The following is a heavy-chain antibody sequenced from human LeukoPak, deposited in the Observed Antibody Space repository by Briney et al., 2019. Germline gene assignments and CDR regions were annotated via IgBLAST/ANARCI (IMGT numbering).Heavy chain of an antibody. CDR1: GGSISSGGYS. J-gene: IGHJ4*02. V-gene: IGHV4-30-2*01. CDR2: IYHSGST. CDR3: ARGMVTTGFSWDY. Sequence: PSETLSLTCAVSGGSISSGGYSWSWIRQPPGKGLEWIGYIYHSGSTYYNPSLKSRVTISVDRSKNQFSLKLSSVTAADTAVYYCARGMVTTGFSWDYWGQGTLVTVSS. D-gene: IGHD4-17*01.